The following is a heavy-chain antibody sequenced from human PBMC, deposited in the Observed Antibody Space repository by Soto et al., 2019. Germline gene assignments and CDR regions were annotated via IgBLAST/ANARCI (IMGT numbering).Heavy chain of an antibody. CDR2: IIPILGIA. D-gene: IGHD2-15*01. J-gene: IGHJ3*02. V-gene: IGHV1-69*04. Sequence: SVKVSCKASGGTFSSYTISWVRQAPGQGLEWMGRIIPILGIANYAQKFQGRVTITADKSTSTAYMELSSLRSEDTAVYYCARDLREHPVIVVVVDATPVAFDIWGQGTMVTV. CDR3: ARDLREHPVIVVVVDATPVAFDI. CDR1: GGTFSSYT.